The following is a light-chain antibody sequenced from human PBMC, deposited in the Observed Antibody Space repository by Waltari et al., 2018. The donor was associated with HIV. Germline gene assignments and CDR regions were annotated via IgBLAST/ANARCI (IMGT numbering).Light chain of an antibody. V-gene: IGLV3-21*02. CDR3: QVWESGGDIVF. CDR2: DAR. Sequence: SYVVTQTPSVSVAPGQTARITCAGDDIGSESVHRYQQKPGQAPVLVVYDARDRPSGIPERFTGSNSGNTATLTITRVEAGDEADYYCQVWESGGDIVFFGGGTKLTVL. CDR1: DIGSES. J-gene: IGLJ2*01.